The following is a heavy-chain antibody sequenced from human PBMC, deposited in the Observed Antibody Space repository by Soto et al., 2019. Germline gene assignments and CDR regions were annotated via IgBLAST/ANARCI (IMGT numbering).Heavy chain of an antibody. D-gene: IGHD6-6*01. V-gene: IGHV3-21*01. Sequence: EVQLVESGGGLVKPGGSLRLSCAASGFTFSSYSMNWVRQAPGKGLEWVSSISSSSSYIYYADSVKGRFTISRDNAKNSLSLQMYFLRAEDTAVYYCARVGGQLVPGFDYWGQGTLVTVSS. CDR1: GFTFSSYS. J-gene: IGHJ4*02. CDR2: ISSSSSYI. CDR3: ARVGGQLVPGFDY.